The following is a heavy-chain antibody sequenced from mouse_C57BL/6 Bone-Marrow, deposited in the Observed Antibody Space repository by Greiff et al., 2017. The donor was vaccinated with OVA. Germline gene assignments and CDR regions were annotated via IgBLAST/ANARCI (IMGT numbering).Heavy chain of an antibody. J-gene: IGHJ4*01. CDR2: IHPSDSDT. CDR1: GFNIKDYY. V-gene: IGHV1-74*01. Sequence: QVQLQQSGAELVRPGASVKLSCTASGFNIKDYYMHWVKQRPGQGLEWIGRIHPSDSDTNYNQKFKGKATLTVDKSSSTAYMQLSSLTSEDSAVYYCARFATVVADAMDYWGQGTSVTVSS. CDR3: ARFATVVADAMDY. D-gene: IGHD1-1*01.